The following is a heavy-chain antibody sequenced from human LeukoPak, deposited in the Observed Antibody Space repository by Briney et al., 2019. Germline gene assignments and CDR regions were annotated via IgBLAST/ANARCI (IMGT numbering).Heavy chain of an antibody. V-gene: IGHV3-7*01. CDR2: IKEDGSEE. D-gene: IGHD3-22*01. J-gene: IGHJ3*01. CDR3: ARDWLAGNPYHAFDL. Sequence: GGCLRLSCAASGFTFSSYWMSWVRQAPGKGLECEANIKEDGSEEYYVDSVKGRFSISRDNAKNSLYLQMNSLRAEDTAVYYCARDWLAGNPYHAFDLWGKGTMVTVSS. CDR1: GFTFSSYW.